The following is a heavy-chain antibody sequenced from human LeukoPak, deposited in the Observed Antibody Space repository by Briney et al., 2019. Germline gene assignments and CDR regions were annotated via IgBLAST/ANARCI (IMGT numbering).Heavy chain of an antibody. CDR2: IWYDGSNK. D-gene: IGHD3-3*01. CDR1: GFTFSSYG. J-gene: IGHJ4*02. V-gene: IGHV3-33*01. Sequence: GGSLRLSCAASGFTFSSYGMHWVRQAPGKGLEWVAVIWYDGSNKYYADSVKGRFTISRDNSKNTLYLQMNSLRAEDTAVYYCARDREADFWSGTFDYWGQGTLVTVSS. CDR3: ARDREADFWSGTFDY.